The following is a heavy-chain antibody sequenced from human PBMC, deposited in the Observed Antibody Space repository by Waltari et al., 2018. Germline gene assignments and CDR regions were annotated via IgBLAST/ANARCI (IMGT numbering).Heavy chain of an antibody. D-gene: IGHD2-2*01. Sequence: QVQLQQWGAGLLKPSETLSLTCAVYGGSFSGYYWSWIRQPPGKGLEWIGEINHSGSTNYNPSLKSRVTISVDTSKNQFSLKLSSVTAADTAVYYCARGVPAAGWGQGTLVTVSS. CDR2: INHSGST. CDR3: ARGVPAAG. CDR1: GGSFSGYY. V-gene: IGHV4-34*01. J-gene: IGHJ4*02.